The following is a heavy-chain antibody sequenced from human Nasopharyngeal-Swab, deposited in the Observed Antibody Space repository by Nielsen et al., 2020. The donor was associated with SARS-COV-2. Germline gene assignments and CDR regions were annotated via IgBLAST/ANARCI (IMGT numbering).Heavy chain of an antibody. CDR1: GGSFSGYY. CDR3: ARGDIVTPGVVFDY. J-gene: IGHJ4*02. D-gene: IGHD4-23*01. CDR2: INHSGST. V-gene: IGHV4-34*01. Sequence: SETLSLTCAVYGGSFSGYYWSWIRQPPGKGLEWIGEINHSGSTNSNPSLKSRVTISVDTSKNQFSLKLSSVTAADTAVYYCARGDIVTPGVVFDYWGQGTLVTVSS.